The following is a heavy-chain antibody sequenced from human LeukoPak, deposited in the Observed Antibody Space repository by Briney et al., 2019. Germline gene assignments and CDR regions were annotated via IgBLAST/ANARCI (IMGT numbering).Heavy chain of an antibody. D-gene: IGHD3-22*01. CDR1: GFTVSSNS. CDR3: ARDPDYYDSSGRGGHAFDI. Sequence: GGSLRLSCTVSGFTVSSNSMSWVRQAPGKGLEWVSFIYSGGNTHYSDSVKGRFTISRDNAKNSLYLQMNSLRAEDTAVYYCARDPDYYDSSGRGGHAFDIWGQGTMVTVSS. J-gene: IGHJ3*02. V-gene: IGHV3-53*01. CDR2: IYSGGNT.